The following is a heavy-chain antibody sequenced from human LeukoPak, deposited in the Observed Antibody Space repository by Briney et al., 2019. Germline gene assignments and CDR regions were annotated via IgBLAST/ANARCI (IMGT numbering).Heavy chain of an antibody. CDR1: GYSFTSSW. J-gene: IGHJ5*02. CDR2: INPGDSDT. CDR3: AGQPGAGWFDP. Sequence: GESLKISCQASGYSFTSSWIGWARQMPGKGLEWMAIINPGDSDTRYSPSFQGQVTIPADKSISTVYLQWGSLKASDTAMYYCAGQPGAGWFDPWGQGTLVTVSS. V-gene: IGHV5-51*01. D-gene: IGHD3-10*01.